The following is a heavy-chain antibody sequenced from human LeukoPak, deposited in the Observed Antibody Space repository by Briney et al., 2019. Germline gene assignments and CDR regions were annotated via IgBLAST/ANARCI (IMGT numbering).Heavy chain of an antibody. D-gene: IGHD2-2*01. J-gene: IGHJ4*02. CDR3: ARSAYVPAAIYFDY. CDR1: GGTFSSYA. V-gene: IGHV1-69*13. CDR2: IIPIFGTA. Sequence: VASVKVSCKASGGTFSSYAISWVRQAPGQGLEWMGGIIPIFGTANYAQKFQGRDTITADESTSTAYMELSSLRSEDTAVYYCARSAYVPAAIYFDYWGQGTLVTVSS.